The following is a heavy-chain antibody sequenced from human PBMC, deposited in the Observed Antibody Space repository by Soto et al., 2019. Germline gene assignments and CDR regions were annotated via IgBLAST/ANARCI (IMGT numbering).Heavy chain of an antibody. V-gene: IGHV4-61*01. CDR3: ARGKTYYYGSGTKYYYYYYGMDV. CDR1: GGSVSSGSYY. CDR2: IYYSGST. J-gene: IGHJ6*02. Sequence: PSETLSLTCTVSGGSVSSGSYYWSWIRQPPGKGLEWIGYIYYSGSTNYNPSLKSRVTISVDTSKNQFSLKLSSVTAADTAVYYCARGKTYYYGSGTKYYYYYYGMDVWGQGTTVTVS. D-gene: IGHD3-10*01.